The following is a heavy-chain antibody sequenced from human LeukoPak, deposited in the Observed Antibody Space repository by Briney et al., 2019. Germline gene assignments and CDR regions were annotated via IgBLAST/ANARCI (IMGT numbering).Heavy chain of an antibody. CDR1: GYTFTGYY. CDR2: INPNSGGT. V-gene: IGHV1-2*02. Sequence: ASVKVSCKASGYTFTGYYIHWVRQAPGQGLEWMGWINPNSGGTNYAQKFQGRVTMTRDTSISTAYMELSRLRSDDTAVYYCARDQRGQYCTNGVCHGYFDLWGRGTLVTVSS. CDR3: ARDQRGQYCTNGVCHGYFDL. D-gene: IGHD2-8*01. J-gene: IGHJ2*01.